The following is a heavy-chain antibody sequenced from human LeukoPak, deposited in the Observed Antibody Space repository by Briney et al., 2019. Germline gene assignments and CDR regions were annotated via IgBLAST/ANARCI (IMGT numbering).Heavy chain of an antibody. V-gene: IGHV4-34*01. Sequence: PSETLSLTCAVYGGSFSGYYWSWIRQPPGKGLEWIGEINHSGSTNYNPSLKSRVTISVDTSKNQFSLKLSSVTAADTAVYYCARAQSTRLDYWGQGTLVTVSS. CDR1: GGSFSGYY. CDR2: INHSGST. CDR3: ARAQSTRLDY. J-gene: IGHJ4*02. D-gene: IGHD2-2*01.